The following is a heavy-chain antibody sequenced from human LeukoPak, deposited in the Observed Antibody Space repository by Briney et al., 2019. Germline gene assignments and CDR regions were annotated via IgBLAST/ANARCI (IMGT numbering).Heavy chain of an antibody. CDR1: GGSFSGYY. J-gene: IGHJ4*02. D-gene: IGHD1-14*01. CDR2: INHSGST. V-gene: IGHV4-34*01. CDR3: ARDHLRRNDY. Sequence: SETPSLTCAVYGGSFSGYYWSWIRQPPGKGLEWIGEINHSGSTNYNPSLKSRVTISVDTSKNQFSLKLSSVTAADTAVYYCARDHLRRNDYWGQGTLVTVSS.